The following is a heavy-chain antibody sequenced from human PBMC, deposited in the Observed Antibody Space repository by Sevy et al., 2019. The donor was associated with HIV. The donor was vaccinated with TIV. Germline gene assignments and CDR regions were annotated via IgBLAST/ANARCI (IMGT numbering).Heavy chain of an antibody. V-gene: IGHV3-23*01. J-gene: IGHJ6*02. CDR3: AKSPRIGYCSSTSCGPCYYYYGMDV. Sequence: GGSLRLSCAASGFTSSSYAMSWVRQAPGKGLEWVSAISGSGGSTYYADSVKGRSTISRGNSKNTRYLEMNSLRAEDTAVYYCAKSPRIGYCSSTSCGPCYYYYGMDVWGQGTTVTVSS. D-gene: IGHD2-2*01. CDR1: GFTSSSYA. CDR2: ISGSGGST.